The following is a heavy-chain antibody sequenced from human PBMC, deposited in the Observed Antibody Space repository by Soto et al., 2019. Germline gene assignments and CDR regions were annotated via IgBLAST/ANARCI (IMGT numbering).Heavy chain of an antibody. V-gene: IGHV4-4*02. CDR2: IYHSGST. CDR3: ARAGGDYVRYDY. CDR1: SGSISSSNW. J-gene: IGHJ4*02. Sequence: SETLSLTCAVSSGSISSSNWWGWVRQPPGKGLEWIGEIYHSGSTNYNPSLKSRVTISVDKSKNQFSLKLSSVTAADTAVYYCARAGGDYVRYDYWGQGTLVTVSS. D-gene: IGHD2-21*02.